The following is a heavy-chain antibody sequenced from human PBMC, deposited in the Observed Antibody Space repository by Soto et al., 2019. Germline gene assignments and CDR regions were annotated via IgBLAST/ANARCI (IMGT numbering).Heavy chain of an antibody. Sequence: PGESLKISCKGSGYSLTSYWIGWVRQMPGKGLEWMGIIYPGDSDTRYSPSFQGQVTISADKSISTAYLQWSSLKASDTAMYYCARLYGGDIAVALNAFDIWGQGTMVTVSS. CDR1: GYSLTSYW. V-gene: IGHV5-51*01. CDR3: ARLYGGDIAVALNAFDI. CDR2: IYPGDSDT. J-gene: IGHJ3*02. D-gene: IGHD6-19*01.